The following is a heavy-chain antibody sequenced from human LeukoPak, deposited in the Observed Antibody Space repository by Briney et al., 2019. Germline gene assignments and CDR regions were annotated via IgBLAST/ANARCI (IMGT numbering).Heavy chain of an antibody. J-gene: IGHJ4*02. Sequence: GGSLRLSCTASGFTFSTYWMTWVRQAPGKGLEWVANINQDGSEKHYVDSVKGRFTISRDNAKNSLYLQMNSLRAEDTAVYYCARSYGAFSGPVAYWGQGTLVTLSS. V-gene: IGHV3-7*01. CDR1: GFTFSTYW. CDR2: INQDGSEK. D-gene: IGHD4-17*01. CDR3: ARSYGAFSGPVAY.